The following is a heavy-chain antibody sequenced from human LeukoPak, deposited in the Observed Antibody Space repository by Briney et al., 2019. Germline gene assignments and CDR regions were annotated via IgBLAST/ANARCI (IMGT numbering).Heavy chain of an antibody. Sequence: ASVKVSCKASGYTFTGYYMHWVRQAPGQGLEWMGWINPNSGGTNYAQKFQGRVTMTRDTSISTAYMELSRLRSDDTAVYYCATVRVREPSGGHYFDYWGQGTLVTVSS. V-gene: IGHV1-2*02. D-gene: IGHD1-14*01. CDR1: GYTFTGYY. CDR2: INPNSGGT. J-gene: IGHJ4*02. CDR3: ATVRVREPSGGHYFDY.